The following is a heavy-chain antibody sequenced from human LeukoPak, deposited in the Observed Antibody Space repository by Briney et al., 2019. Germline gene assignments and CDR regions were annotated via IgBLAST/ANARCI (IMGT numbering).Heavy chain of an antibody. V-gene: IGHV3-23*01. CDR3: ARDPPYYDSSGYYGVANAFDI. CDR1: GFTFSHYA. CDR2: ISGSGGST. J-gene: IGHJ3*02. Sequence: GGSLRLSCAASGFTFSHYAMSWVRQAPGKGLEWVSAISGSGGSTYYADSVKGRITISRDNSKNTLYLQMNSLRAEDTAVYYCARDPPYYDSSGYYGVANAFDIWGQGTMVTVSS. D-gene: IGHD3-22*01.